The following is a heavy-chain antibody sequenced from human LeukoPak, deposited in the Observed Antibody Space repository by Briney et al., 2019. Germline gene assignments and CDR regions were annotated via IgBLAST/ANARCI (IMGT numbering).Heavy chain of an antibody. D-gene: IGHD3-3*01. CDR3: ARTRFLEWLLYFDY. J-gene: IGHJ4*02. V-gene: IGHV1-2*02. CDR2: INPNSGGT. Sequence: ASVKVSCKTSGYTFTGYYMHWVRQAPGQGLEWMGWINPNSGGTNYAQKFQGRVTMTRDTSISTAYMELSRLRSDDTAVYYCARTRFLEWLLYFDYWGQGTLVTVSS. CDR1: GYTFTGYY.